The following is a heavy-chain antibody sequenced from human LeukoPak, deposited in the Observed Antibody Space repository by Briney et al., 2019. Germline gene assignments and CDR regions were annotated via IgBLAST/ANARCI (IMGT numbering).Heavy chain of an antibody. CDR1: GFTFSSYA. CDR3: ARVGQQLDRGYYYYGLDV. Sequence: PGRSLRLSCAASGFTFSSYAMHWVRQAPGKGLEWVAVISYDGSNKYYADSVKGRFTISRDNSKNTLYLQMNSLRAEDTAVYYCARVGQQLDRGYYYYGLDVRGQGTTVTVSS. D-gene: IGHD6-13*01. CDR2: ISYDGSNK. J-gene: IGHJ6*02. V-gene: IGHV3-30-3*01.